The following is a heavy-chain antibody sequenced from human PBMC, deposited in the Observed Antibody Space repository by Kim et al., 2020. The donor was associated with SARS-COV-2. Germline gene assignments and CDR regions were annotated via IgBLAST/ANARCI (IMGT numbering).Heavy chain of an antibody. J-gene: IGHJ6*02. CDR1: GFTFSSYA. CDR3: ARGFSSSLMDV. CDR2: MSYDGSNK. Sequence: GGSLRLSCAASGFTFSSYAIHWVRQATGKGLAWVAVMSYDGSNKYYADSVKGRFTISRDNSKNTLYLQMNSLRAEDTAVYYCARGFSSSLMDVWGQGTTVTVSS. D-gene: IGHD6-13*01. V-gene: IGHV3-30-3*01.